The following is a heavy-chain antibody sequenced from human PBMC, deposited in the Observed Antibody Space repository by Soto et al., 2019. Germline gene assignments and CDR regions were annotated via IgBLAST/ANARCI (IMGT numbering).Heavy chain of an antibody. Sequence: PSETLSLTCTVSGVSISSGDYYWSWIRQHPGKGLEWIGYIYYSGSTYYNPSLKSRFTISVDTSKNQFSLKVTSVTAADTAVYYCARAFPLAVVRGVIRSYFDYWGQGTLVTVSS. D-gene: IGHD3-10*01. V-gene: IGHV4-31*03. CDR3: ARAFPLAVVRGVIRSYFDY. CDR2: IYYSGST. CDR1: GVSISSGDYY. J-gene: IGHJ4*02.